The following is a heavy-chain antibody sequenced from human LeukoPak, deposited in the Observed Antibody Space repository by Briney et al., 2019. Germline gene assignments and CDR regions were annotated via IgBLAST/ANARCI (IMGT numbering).Heavy chain of an antibody. CDR2: INHSGST. J-gene: IGHJ6*03. Sequence: SETLSLTCAVYGGSFSGYYWSWIRQPPGEGLEWIGEINHSGSTNYNPSLKSRVTISVDTSKNQFSLKLSSVTAADTAVYYCARQGSSSWYTYYYYYMDVWGKGTTVTVSS. CDR1: GGSFSGYY. CDR3: ARQGSSSWYTYYYYYMDV. D-gene: IGHD6-13*01. V-gene: IGHV4-34*01.